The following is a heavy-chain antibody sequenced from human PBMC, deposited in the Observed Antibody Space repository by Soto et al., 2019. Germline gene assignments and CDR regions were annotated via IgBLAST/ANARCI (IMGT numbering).Heavy chain of an antibody. CDR1: GGSFSGYY. J-gene: IGHJ4*02. CDR3: ARHVLSAHQTEYYFDY. CDR2: INHSGST. V-gene: IGHV4-34*01. Sequence: SETLSLTCAVYGGSFSGYYWSWIRQPPGKGLEWIGEINHSGSTYYNPSLKSRVTISVDTSKNQFSLKLSSVTAADTAVYYCARHVLSAHQTEYYFDYWGQGTLVTVSS. D-gene: IGHD2-2*01.